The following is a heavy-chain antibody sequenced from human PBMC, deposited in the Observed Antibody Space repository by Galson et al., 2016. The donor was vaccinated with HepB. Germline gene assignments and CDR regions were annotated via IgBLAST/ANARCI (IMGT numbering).Heavy chain of an antibody. D-gene: IGHD4-23*01. CDR2: IWHDGSNK. CDR3: ARDRLASGNHLDY. J-gene: IGHJ4*02. V-gene: IGHV3-33*01. CDR1: GFTLSTYG. Sequence: SLRPSCAAGGFTLSTYGMHWVRQAPGKGLEWVAVIWHDGSNKYYADSVKGRFTISRDSSTLYLQMNSLRAEDTAVYYCARDRLASGNHLDYWGQGTLVTVSS.